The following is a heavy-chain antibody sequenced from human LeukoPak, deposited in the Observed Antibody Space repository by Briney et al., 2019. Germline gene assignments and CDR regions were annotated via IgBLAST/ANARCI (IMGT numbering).Heavy chain of an antibody. CDR2: INHSGST. Sequence: PSETLSLTCNVSGGSINSYYWSWIRQPPGKGLEWIGEINHSGSTNYNPSLKSRVTISVDTSKNQFSLKLSSVTAADTAVYYCARGGWYSSSWSAEYFQHWGQGTLVTVSS. V-gene: IGHV4-34*01. CDR1: GGSINSYY. D-gene: IGHD6-13*01. J-gene: IGHJ1*01. CDR3: ARGGWYSSSWSAEYFQH.